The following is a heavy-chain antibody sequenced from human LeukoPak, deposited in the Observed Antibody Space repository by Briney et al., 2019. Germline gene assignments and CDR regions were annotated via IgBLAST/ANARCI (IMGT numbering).Heavy chain of an antibody. Sequence: SETLSLTCTVSGGSISSSSYCWGWIRQPPGKGLEWIGSINYSGSTYYNPSLKSRVTISVDTSKNQFSLKLSSVTAADTAVYYCARGRITMVRGVIKGNNWFDPWGQGTLVTVSS. CDR2: INYSGST. D-gene: IGHD3-10*01. CDR3: ARGRITMVRGVIKGNNWFDP. J-gene: IGHJ5*02. V-gene: IGHV4-39*01. CDR1: GGSISSSSYC.